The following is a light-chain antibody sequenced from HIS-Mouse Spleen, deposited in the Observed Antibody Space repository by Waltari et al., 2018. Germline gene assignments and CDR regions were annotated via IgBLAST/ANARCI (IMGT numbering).Light chain of an antibody. V-gene: IGLV2-14*03. J-gene: IGLJ3*02. Sequence: QSALTQPAYVSGSRAPSITIPCTGTSSDVAGSNYVSWYQQHPGKAPKLMIYDVSNRASRVSIPFSGSRSGNTASLTISGLQAEDEADYYGSSYTSSSTWVFGGGTKLTVL. CDR3: SSYTSSSTWV. CDR2: DVS. CDR1: SSDVAGSNY.